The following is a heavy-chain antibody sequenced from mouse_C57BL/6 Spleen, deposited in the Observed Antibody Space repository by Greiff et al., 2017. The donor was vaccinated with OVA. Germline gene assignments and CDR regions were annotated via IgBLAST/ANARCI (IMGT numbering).Heavy chain of an antibody. CDR1: GYAFSSSW. CDR2: LYPGDGDT. V-gene: IGHV1-82*01. J-gene: IGHJ4*01. D-gene: IGHD1-1*01. Sequence: VQLQQSGPELVKPGASVKISCKASGYAFSSSWMNWVKQRPGKGLEWIGRLYPGDGDTNYNGKFKGKATLTADKSSSTAYMQLSSLTSEDSAVYFCAREDYYGSSYYYYAMDYWGQGTSVTVSS. CDR3: AREDYYGSSYYYYAMDY.